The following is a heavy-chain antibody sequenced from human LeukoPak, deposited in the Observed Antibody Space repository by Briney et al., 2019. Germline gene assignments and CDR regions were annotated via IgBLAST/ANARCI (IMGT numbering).Heavy chain of an antibody. V-gene: IGHV3-30*02. CDR2: IRYDGSNK. Sequence: PGRSLRLSCAASGFTFSSYGMHWVRQAPGKGLEWVAFIRYDGSNKYYADSVKGRFTISRDNSKNTLYLQMNSLRAEDTAVYYCAKDPLTNSSWYTLGYWGQGTLVTVSS. CDR3: AKDPLTNSSWYTLGY. J-gene: IGHJ4*02. CDR1: GFTFSSYG. D-gene: IGHD6-13*01.